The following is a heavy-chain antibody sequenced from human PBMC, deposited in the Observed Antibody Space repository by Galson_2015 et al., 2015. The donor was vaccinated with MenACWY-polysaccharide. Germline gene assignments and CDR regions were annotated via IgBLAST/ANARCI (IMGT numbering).Heavy chain of an antibody. V-gene: IGHV6-1*01. D-gene: IGHD4-17*01. J-gene: IGHJ4*02. CDR2: TYYRSKWYN. Sequence: CAISGDSVFSHTAAWNWIRQSPSRGLEWLGRTYYRSKWYNDYPVSVKSRITNNADTSRNQFSLQLNSVTPEDTAVYYCARGITVTGFYFDSWGQGTLFTVSS. CDR3: ARGITVTGFYFDS. CDR1: GDSVFSHTAA.